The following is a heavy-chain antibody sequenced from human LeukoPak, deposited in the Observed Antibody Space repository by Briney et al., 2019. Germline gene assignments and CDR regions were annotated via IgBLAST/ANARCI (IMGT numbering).Heavy chain of an antibody. D-gene: IGHD3-9*01. Sequence: SETLSLTCTVSGGSISSYYWSWIRQPAGKGLELIGRIYTSGSTNYNPSLKSRVTMSVDTSKNQFSLKLSSVTAADTAVYYCARAYYDILTYYYYMDVWGKGTTVTVSS. CDR1: GGSISSYY. V-gene: IGHV4-4*07. J-gene: IGHJ6*03. CDR2: IYTSGST. CDR3: ARAYYDILTYYYYMDV.